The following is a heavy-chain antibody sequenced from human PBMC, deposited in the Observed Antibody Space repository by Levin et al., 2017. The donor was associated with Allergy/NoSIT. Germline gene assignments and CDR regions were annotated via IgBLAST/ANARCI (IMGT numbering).Heavy chain of an antibody. CDR1: GFTFNDYA. D-gene: IGHD2-2*01. V-gene: IGHV3-30*04. CDR3: AKEGTCRITSCFQAFDI. CDR2: ISFDGSNA. Sequence: PGGSLRLSCAASGFTFNDYAMHWVRQAPGKGLEWVALISFDGSNADYVDSVKGRFTISRDNSKNTLYLQMNSLRAEDTAVYYCAKEGTCRITSCFQAFDIWGPGTMVTVSS. J-gene: IGHJ3*02.